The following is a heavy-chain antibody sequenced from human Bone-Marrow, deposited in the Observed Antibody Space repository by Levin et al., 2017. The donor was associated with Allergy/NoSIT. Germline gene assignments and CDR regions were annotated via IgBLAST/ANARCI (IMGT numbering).Heavy chain of an antibody. Sequence: GGSLRLSCAASGFTFSSYSMNWVRQAPGKGLEWVSSISSSSSYIYYADSVKGRFTISRDNAKNSLYLQMNSLRAEDTAVYYCARTPLTSGYVPLYYYYYMDVWGKGTTVTVSS. D-gene: IGHD5-12*01. CDR2: ISSSSSYI. J-gene: IGHJ6*03. V-gene: IGHV3-21*01. CDR3: ARTPLTSGYVPLYYYYYMDV. CDR1: GFTFSSYS.